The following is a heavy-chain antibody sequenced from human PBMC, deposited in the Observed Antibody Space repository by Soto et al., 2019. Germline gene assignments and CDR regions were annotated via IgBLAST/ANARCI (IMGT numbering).Heavy chain of an antibody. Sequence: SVKVSCKASGYTFTSYDINWVRQATGQRLEWMGGIIPIFGTANYAQKFQGRVTITADKSTSTAYMELSSLRSEDTAVYYCARYVSSGSQRIYYYYGMDVWGQGTTVTVSS. CDR3: ARYVSSGSQRIYYYYGMDV. J-gene: IGHJ6*02. V-gene: IGHV1-69*06. D-gene: IGHD6-19*01. CDR2: IIPIFGTA. CDR1: GYTFTSYD.